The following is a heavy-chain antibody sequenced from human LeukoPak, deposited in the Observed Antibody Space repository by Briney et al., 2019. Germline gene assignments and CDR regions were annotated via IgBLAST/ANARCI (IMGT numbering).Heavy chain of an antibody. CDR2: IRYDGSNK. CDR1: GFTFSSYG. J-gene: IGHJ4*02. D-gene: IGHD1-26*01. CDR3: AKDVYSGSYYYFDY. Sequence: GGSLRLSCAASGFTFSSYGMHWVRQAPSKGLEWVAFIRYDGSNKYYADSVKGRFTISRDNSKNTLYLQMNSLRAEDTAVYYCAKDVYSGSYYYFDYWGQGTLVTVSS. V-gene: IGHV3-30*02.